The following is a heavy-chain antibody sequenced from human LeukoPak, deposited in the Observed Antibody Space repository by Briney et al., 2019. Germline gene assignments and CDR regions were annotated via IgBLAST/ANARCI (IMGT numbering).Heavy chain of an antibody. J-gene: IGHJ5*02. Sequence: PSETLSLTCAVYGGSFSGYYWSWIRQPPGKGLEWIGEINHSGSTNYNPSLKSRVTISVDTSKNQFSLKLSSVTAADTAVYYCARLPYYGDYVDWFDPWGQGTLVTVSS. V-gene: IGHV4-34*01. CDR1: GGSFSGYY. D-gene: IGHD4-17*01. CDR3: ARLPYYGDYVDWFDP. CDR2: INHSGST.